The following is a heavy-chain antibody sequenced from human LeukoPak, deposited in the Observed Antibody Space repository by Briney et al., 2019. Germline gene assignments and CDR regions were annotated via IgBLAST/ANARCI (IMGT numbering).Heavy chain of an antibody. CDR3: AREWDSGSYYLGYFDY. J-gene: IGHJ4*02. CDR1: GFTFSDHY. D-gene: IGHD1-26*01. CDR2: IRNKDNSYNT. Sequence: GGSLRLSCAASGFTFSDHYMDWVRQAPGKALEWVVRIRNKDNSYNTEYAASVKGRFIISRDDSKNSLYLQMNSLKCEDTAVYYCAREWDSGSYYLGYFDYWGQGTLVTVSS. V-gene: IGHV3-72*01.